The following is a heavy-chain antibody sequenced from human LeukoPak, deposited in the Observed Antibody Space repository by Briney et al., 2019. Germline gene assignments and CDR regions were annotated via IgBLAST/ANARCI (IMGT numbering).Heavy chain of an antibody. CDR1: GGSFSGYY. D-gene: IGHD3-9*01. Sequence: SETLSLTCAVYGGSFSGYYWSWIRQPPGKGLEWIGEINHSGSTNYNPSLKSRVTISVDTSKNQFPLKLSSVTAADTAVYYCARWVRYFDWLPYDAFDIWGQGTMVTVSS. CDR2: INHSGST. V-gene: IGHV4-34*01. CDR3: ARWVRYFDWLPYDAFDI. J-gene: IGHJ3*02.